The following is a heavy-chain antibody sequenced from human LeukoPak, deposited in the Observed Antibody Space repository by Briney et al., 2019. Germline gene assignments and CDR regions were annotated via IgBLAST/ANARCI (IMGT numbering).Heavy chain of an antibody. V-gene: IGHV4-59*01. Sequence: PSETLSLTCTVSGGSISSYYWSWIRQPPGKGLQWIGYIYYSGSANYNPSLKSRVTISVDTSKNQFSLKLSSVTAADTAVYYCARGAVIAAADEYYYGMDVWGQGTTVTVSS. CDR3: ARGAVIAAADEYYYGMDV. CDR1: GGSISSYY. J-gene: IGHJ6*02. D-gene: IGHD6-13*01. CDR2: IYYSGSA.